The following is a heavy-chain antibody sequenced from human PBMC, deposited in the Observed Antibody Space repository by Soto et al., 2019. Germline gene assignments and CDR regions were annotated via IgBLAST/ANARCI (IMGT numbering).Heavy chain of an antibody. CDR3: AKDSIHETKRNLDYYYYYMDV. V-gene: IGHV3-23*01. CDR1: GFTFSSYA. D-gene: IGHD1-1*01. Sequence: EVQLLESGGGLVQPGGSLRLSCAASGFTFSSYAMSWVRQAPGKGLEWVSAISGSGGSTYYADSVKGRFTISRDNSKNTLYLQMNSLRAEDTAVYYCAKDSIHETKRNLDYYYYYMDVWGKGTTVTVSS. CDR2: ISGSGGST. J-gene: IGHJ6*03.